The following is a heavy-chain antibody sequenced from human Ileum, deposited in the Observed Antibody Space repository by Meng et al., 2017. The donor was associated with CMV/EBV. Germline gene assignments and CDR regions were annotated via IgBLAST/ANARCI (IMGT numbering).Heavy chain of an antibody. V-gene: IGHV3-74*01. Sequence: GGSLRLSCAVSRFGLYWIHWVRQPPGKGLVWVALINGDGTIISYADSVKGRFTVSRDNAENMLYLQMNSLRAEDTAVYFCARDFGRRGATNVFDMWGQGTMVTVSS. J-gene: IGHJ3*02. D-gene: IGHD1-26*01. CDR3: ARDFGRRGATNVFDM. CDR1: RFGLYW. CDR2: INGDGTII.